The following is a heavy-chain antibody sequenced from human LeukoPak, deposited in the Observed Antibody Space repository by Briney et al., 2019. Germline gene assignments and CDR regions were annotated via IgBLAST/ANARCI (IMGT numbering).Heavy chain of an antibody. CDR1: GGSISSSSYY. V-gene: IGHV4-39*07. CDR3: ARQKTRMVRGVSGMPHDY. CDR2: IYYSGST. J-gene: IGHJ4*02. D-gene: IGHD3-10*01. Sequence: PSETLSLTCTVSGGSISSSSYYWGWIRQPPGKGLEWIGSIYYSGSTYYNPSLKSRVTISVDTSKNQFSLKLSSVTAADTAVYYCARQKTRMVRGVSGMPHDYWGQGTLVTVSS.